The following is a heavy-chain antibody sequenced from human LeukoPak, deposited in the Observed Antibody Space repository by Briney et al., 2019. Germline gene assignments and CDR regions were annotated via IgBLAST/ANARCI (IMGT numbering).Heavy chain of an antibody. V-gene: IGHV4-61*02. Sequence: MPSQTLSLTCTVSGGSISSGSYYWSWIRQPAGKGLEWIGRIYTSGSTNYNPSLKSRVTISVDTSKNQFSLKLSSVTAADTAVYYCARVERMTNFDYWGQGTLVTVSS. D-gene: IGHD2-15*01. CDR2: IYTSGST. CDR1: GGSISSGSYY. CDR3: ARVERMTNFDY. J-gene: IGHJ4*02.